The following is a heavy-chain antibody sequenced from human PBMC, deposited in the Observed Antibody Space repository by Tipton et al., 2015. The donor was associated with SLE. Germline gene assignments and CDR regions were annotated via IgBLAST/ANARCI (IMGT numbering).Heavy chain of an antibody. D-gene: IGHD5-24*01. V-gene: IGHV4-59*11. CDR3: ARDDQDNHSLDP. CDR2: INYLGTT. J-gene: IGHJ5*02. CDR1: GASIIPHY. Sequence: TLSLTCTVSGASIIPHYWSWVRQPPGKGLEWIGNINYLGTTNNNPSLKSRVTISVDSSNNQFFLHLRSVTAADTAVYFCARDDQDNHSLDPWGLETLVAVSA.